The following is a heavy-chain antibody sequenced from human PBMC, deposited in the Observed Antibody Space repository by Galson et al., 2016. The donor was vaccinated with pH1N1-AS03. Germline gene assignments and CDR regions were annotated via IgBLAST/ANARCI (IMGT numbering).Heavy chain of an antibody. J-gene: IGHJ6*02. D-gene: IGHD2/OR15-2a*01. Sequence: SETLSLTCAVSGDSVSGGHWWTWVRQSPGKGLEWIGYIYLRGSTDYNPSLADRVIISADRSTNDFSLTLSSVTAPDTAVYYCARVLTPGYFHTMDVWGRGTTVTVSS. CDR2: IYLRGST. V-gene: IGHV4-4*02. CDR3: ARVLTPGYFHTMDV. CDR1: GDSVSGGHW.